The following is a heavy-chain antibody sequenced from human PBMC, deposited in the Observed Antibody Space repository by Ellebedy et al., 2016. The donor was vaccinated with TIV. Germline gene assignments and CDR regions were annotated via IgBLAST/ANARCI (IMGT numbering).Heavy chain of an antibody. Sequence: SQTLSLTCAVSGDSLSSNYAGWNWIRQFPSRGLEWLGRTYYRSKWFNDYADSVKGRITINPDTSKNQFSLQLNSMTPEDAAVDYWARGGIAAAGRPFDYWGQGTLVTVSS. V-gene: IGHV6-1*01. J-gene: IGHJ4*02. CDR1: GDSLSSNYAG. CDR3: ARGGIAAAGRPFDY. CDR2: TYYRSKWFN. D-gene: IGHD6-13*01.